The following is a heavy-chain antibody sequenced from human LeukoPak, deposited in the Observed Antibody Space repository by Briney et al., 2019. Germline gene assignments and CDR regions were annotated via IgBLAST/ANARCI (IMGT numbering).Heavy chain of an antibody. Sequence: KPSETLSLTCTVSGGSISSGSYYWGWIRQPAGKGLEWIGRIYTSGSTNYNPSLKSRVTMSVDTSKNQFSLKLSSVTAADTAVYYCARDWLVVPAALPYNWFDPWGQGTLVTVSS. V-gene: IGHV4-61*02. J-gene: IGHJ5*02. CDR2: IYTSGST. D-gene: IGHD2-2*01. CDR3: ARDWLVVPAALPYNWFDP. CDR1: GGSISSGSYY.